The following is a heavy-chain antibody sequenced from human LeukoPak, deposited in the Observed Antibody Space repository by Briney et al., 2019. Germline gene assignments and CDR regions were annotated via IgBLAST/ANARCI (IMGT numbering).Heavy chain of an antibody. CDR1: GGSFSGYY. D-gene: IGHD3-16*01. J-gene: IGHJ3*02. V-gene: IGHV4-38-2*01. Sequence: SETLSLTCAVYGGSFSGYYWGWIRQTPGKGLEWFGSIYHNGVTFYNPSLRSRLSISLDTSKNQFSLRLSSVTAADTAVYYCGRSYHDDAWAAFDIWGQGTVVTVSS. CDR3: GRSYHDDAWAAFDI. CDR2: IYHNGVT.